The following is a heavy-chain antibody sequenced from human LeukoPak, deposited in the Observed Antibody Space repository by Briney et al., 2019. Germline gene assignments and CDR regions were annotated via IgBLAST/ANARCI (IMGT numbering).Heavy chain of an antibody. J-gene: IGHJ4*02. Sequence: SETLSLTCTVSGDSISGSSYYWTWVRQPPGKGLEWVASISYSGRTYYKPSLKSRVTISVDTSKNQFSLKLNSVTAADTTVYYCAPGNSGYYFVWGQGTLVTVSS. CDR2: ISYSGRT. D-gene: IGHD3-22*01. CDR1: GDSISGSSYY. CDR3: APGNSGYYFV. V-gene: IGHV4-39*07.